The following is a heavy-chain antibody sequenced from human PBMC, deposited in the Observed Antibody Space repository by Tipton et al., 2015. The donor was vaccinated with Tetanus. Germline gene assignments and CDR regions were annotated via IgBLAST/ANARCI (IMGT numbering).Heavy chain of an antibody. J-gene: IGHJ6*02. D-gene: IGHD2-2*01. CDR1: GYTFTSYG. Sequence: QSGPEVKKPGASVKVPCKASGYTFTSYGLNWVRKAAGRGFEWMGWLNPKSGSAAYAPRFQGRVTMTTNTSITTAFMEVASLTYEDTAVYYCASGSSIRHGLDVWGHGTSVTVSS. CDR3: ASGSSIRHGLDV. V-gene: IGHV1-8*02. CDR2: LNPKSGSA.